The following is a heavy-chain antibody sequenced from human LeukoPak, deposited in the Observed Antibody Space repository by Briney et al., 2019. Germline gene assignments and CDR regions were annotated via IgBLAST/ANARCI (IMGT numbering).Heavy chain of an antibody. CDR2: ITGSGGST. CDR3: AKDRLGFLGYFQH. D-gene: IGHD4-11*01. CDR1: GFTFSSYA. V-gene: IGHV3-23*01. J-gene: IGHJ1*01. Sequence: SEGSLRLSCAASGFTFSSYAMNWVRQAPGRGLEWVSVITGSGGSTYHADSVKGRFTISRDNSKNTLYLQMNSLRAEDTAVYYCAKDRLGFLGYFQHWGQGTLVTVSS.